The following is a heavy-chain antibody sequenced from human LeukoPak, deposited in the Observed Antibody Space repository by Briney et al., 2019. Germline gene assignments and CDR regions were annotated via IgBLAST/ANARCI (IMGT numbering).Heavy chain of an antibody. CDR3: ARDSTKKALVVPATPHY. V-gene: IGHV1-3*01. CDR1: GYTFTTYA. J-gene: IGHJ4*02. Sequence: ASVKVSCKASGYTFTTYAMHWVRQAPGQRLEWMGWINAGNGNTKYSQKFQDRVTITRDTSANTAYMEPSSLRSEDTAVYYCARDSTKKALVVPATPHYWGQGTLVTVTS. CDR2: INAGNGNT. D-gene: IGHD2-15*01.